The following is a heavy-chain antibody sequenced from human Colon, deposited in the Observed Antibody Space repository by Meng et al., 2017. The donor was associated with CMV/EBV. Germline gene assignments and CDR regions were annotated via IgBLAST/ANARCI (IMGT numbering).Heavy chain of an antibody. D-gene: IGHD5-18*01. CDR2: IYHSGTT. J-gene: IGHJ5*02. CDR3: AKIPLGYSLSPLVGLDP. Sequence: VHLQASSPGLVKPSGTLSLICSVSGVSISSDNWWTWVRQPPGKGLEWIGEIYHSGTTNYNPSLKSRVTISVDKSKNQVSLNLSSVTAADTAVYFCAKIPLGYSLSPLVGLDPWGQGTLVTVSS. V-gene: IGHV4-4*02. CDR1: GVSISSDNW.